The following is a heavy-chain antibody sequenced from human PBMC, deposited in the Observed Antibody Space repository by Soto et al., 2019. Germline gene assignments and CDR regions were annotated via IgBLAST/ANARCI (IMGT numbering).Heavy chain of an antibody. D-gene: IGHD3-22*01. V-gene: IGHV3-23*01. CDR2: ISGSGVST. CDR1: GFTFSSYA. Sequence: EVQLLESGGGLAQPGGSLRLSCAASGFTFSSYAMSWVRQAPGKGLEWVSAISGSGVSTYSADSVKGRFTISRDNSKNTLYLQMNSLRADDTAVYYCAKSPGMYYYDSSGYYHYDYWGQGTLVTVSS. CDR3: AKSPGMYYYDSSGYYHYDY. J-gene: IGHJ4*02.